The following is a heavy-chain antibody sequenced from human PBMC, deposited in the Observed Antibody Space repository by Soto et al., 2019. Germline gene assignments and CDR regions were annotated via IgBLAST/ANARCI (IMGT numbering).Heavy chain of an antibody. CDR2: IYYSGST. Sequence: SETLSLTCAVSGGSISSGGYYWSWIRQHPGKGLEWIGYIYYSGSTYYNPSLKSRVTISVDTSKNQFSLKLSSVTAADTAVYYCAREGIVVVPAALPDAFDIWGQGTMVIVSS. D-gene: IGHD2-2*01. CDR3: AREGIVVVPAALPDAFDI. V-gene: IGHV4-31*11. J-gene: IGHJ3*02. CDR1: GGSISSGGYY.